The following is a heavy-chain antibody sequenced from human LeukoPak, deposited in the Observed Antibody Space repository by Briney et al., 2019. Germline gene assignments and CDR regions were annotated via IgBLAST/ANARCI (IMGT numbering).Heavy chain of an antibody. CDR3: ARGNYYDSSGYYLPTPDY. V-gene: IGHV4-61*02. CDR1: GGSISSGSYY. Sequence: PSQTLSLTCTVSGGSISSGSYYWSWIRQPVGKGLEWIGRIYTSGSTNYNPSLKSRVTISVDTSKNQFSLKLSSVTAADTAVYYCARGNYYDSSGYYLPTPDYWGQGTLVTVSS. D-gene: IGHD3-22*01. CDR2: IYTSGST. J-gene: IGHJ4*02.